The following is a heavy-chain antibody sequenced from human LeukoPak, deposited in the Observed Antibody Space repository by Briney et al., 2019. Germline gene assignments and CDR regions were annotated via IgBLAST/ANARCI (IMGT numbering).Heavy chain of an antibody. Sequence: PGGSMRPAREASGFTLSSDWRSWVRQAPGKGLEWVANIKQDGSEKYYVDSVKGRFTISRDNAKNSLYLQMNSLRAEDTAVYYCARDGGSSSYWGQGTLVTVSS. CDR1: GFTLSSDW. J-gene: IGHJ4*02. D-gene: IGHD6-6*01. V-gene: IGHV3-7*01. CDR2: IKQDGSEK. CDR3: ARDGGSSSY.